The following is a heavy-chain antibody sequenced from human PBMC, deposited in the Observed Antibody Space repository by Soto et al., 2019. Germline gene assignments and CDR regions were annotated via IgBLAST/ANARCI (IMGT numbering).Heavy chain of an antibody. D-gene: IGHD3-22*01. CDR2: INSDGSST. J-gene: IGHJ5*02. V-gene: IGHV3-74*01. Sequence: PGGSLRLSCAASGFTFSSYWMHWVRQAPGKGLVWVSRINSDGSSTSYADSVKGRFTISRDNAKNTLYLQMNSLRAEDTAVYYCARDLGSIVVVMYNWFDPWGQGTLVTVSS. CDR1: GFTFSSYW. CDR3: ARDLGSIVVVMYNWFDP.